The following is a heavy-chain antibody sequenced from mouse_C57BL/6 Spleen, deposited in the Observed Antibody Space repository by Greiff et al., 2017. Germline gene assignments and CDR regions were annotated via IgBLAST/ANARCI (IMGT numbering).Heavy chain of an antibody. Sequence: QVQLKQSGAELVRPGTSVKVSCKASGYAFTNYLIEWVKQRPGQGLEWIGVINPGSGGTNYNEKFKGKATLTADKSSSTAYMQLSSLTSEDSAVYFCARMSDYAMDYWGQGTSVTVSS. CDR2: INPGSGGT. V-gene: IGHV1-54*01. CDR3: ARMSDYAMDY. CDR1: GYAFTNYL. J-gene: IGHJ4*01.